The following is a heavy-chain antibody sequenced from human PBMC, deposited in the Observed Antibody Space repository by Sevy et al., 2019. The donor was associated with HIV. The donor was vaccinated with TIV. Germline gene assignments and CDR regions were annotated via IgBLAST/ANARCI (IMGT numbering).Heavy chain of an antibody. J-gene: IGHJ5*01. CDR2: INQDGSEK. CDR1: GFTFSSYW. Sequence: GGSLRLSCAVSGFTFSSYWMSWVRQAPGKGLEWVANINQDGSEKYYVDSVKGRFTISRDSAKNSVYVQMNSLRDEDTGVYYCVRDRSSSWFDXWGQGTLVTVSS. CDR3: VRDRSSSWFDX. V-gene: IGHV3-7*01. D-gene: IGHD6-13*01.